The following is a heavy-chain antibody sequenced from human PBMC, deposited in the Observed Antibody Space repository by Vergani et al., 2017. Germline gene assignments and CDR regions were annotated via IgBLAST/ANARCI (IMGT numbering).Heavy chain of an antibody. CDR1: GFSLSRFW. V-gene: IGHV3-7*01. D-gene: IGHD3-10*01. CDR2: ISPDGSAT. CDR3: AKAGSVTSGSLQYNFYMDV. Sequence: EVQLVESGGGLVQPGGSLRLSCAASGFSLSRFWMSWVRQAPEKGLEWVAHISPDGSATSYVDSVKVRFTISRDNSKNTLDLQMNSLRTQDTAVYYCAKAGSVTSGSLQYNFYMDVWGKGTTVTVS. J-gene: IGHJ6*03.